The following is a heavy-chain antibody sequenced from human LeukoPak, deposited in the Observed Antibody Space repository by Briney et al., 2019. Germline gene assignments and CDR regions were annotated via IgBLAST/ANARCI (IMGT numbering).Heavy chain of an antibody. CDR3: AREEADSGSYYVDY. D-gene: IGHD1-26*01. V-gene: IGHV1-8*03. J-gene: IGHJ4*02. CDR2: MNPNSGNT. CDR1: GYTFTSYD. Sequence: ASVKVSCKASGYTFTSYDINWVRQATGQGLEWMGWMNPNSGNTGYAQKFQGRVTITRNTSISTAYMELSSLRSEDTAVYYCAREEADSGSYYVDYWGQGTLVTVSS.